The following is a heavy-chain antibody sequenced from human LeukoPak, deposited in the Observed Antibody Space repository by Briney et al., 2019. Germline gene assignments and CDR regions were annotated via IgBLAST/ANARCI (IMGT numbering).Heavy chain of an antibody. V-gene: IGHV3-74*01. D-gene: IGHD2-2*01. Sequence: GGSLRLSCAASGFTFSSYWMHWVRQAPGKGLAWVSRINSDGSGTSYADSVKGRFTISRDNAKNTLYLQMNSLRAEDTAVYYCARGGGRYCSSTSCYVAYWGQGTLVTVSS. CDR2: INSDGSGT. CDR3: ARGGGRYCSSTSCYVAY. CDR1: GFTFSSYW. J-gene: IGHJ4*02.